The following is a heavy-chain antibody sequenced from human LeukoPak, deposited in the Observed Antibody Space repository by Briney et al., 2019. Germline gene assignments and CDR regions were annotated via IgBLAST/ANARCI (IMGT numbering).Heavy chain of an antibody. CDR3: ARDSAPGSRYCSSTSCSKGIDY. CDR1: GGSISSYY. CDR2: IYYSGST. D-gene: IGHD2-2*01. J-gene: IGHJ4*02. Sequence: SETLSLTCTVSGGSISSYYWSWIRQPPGKGLEWIGYIYYSGSTNYNPSLKSRVTISVDTSKNQFSLKLSSVTAADTAVYYCARDSAPGSRYCSSTSCSKGIDYWGQGTLVTVSS. V-gene: IGHV4-59*12.